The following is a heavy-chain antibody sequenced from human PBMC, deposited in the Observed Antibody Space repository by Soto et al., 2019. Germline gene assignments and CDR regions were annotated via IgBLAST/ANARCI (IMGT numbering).Heavy chain of an antibody. Sequence: QVQLQESGPGLVKPSETLSLTCTVSGGSISSYYWSWIRQPPGKGLEWIGYIYYSGSTNHNPSLKSRVTISVDTSNNQFSLKLSSVTAADTAVYYCARYYDFWSGLGWFDPWGQGTLVTVSS. CDR3: ARYYDFWSGLGWFDP. V-gene: IGHV4-59*01. CDR2: IYYSGST. J-gene: IGHJ5*02. D-gene: IGHD3-3*01. CDR1: GGSISSYY.